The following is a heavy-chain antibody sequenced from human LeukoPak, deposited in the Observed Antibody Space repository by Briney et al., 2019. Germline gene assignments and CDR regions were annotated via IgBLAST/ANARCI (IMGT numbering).Heavy chain of an antibody. V-gene: IGHV3-23*01. Sequence: PGGSLRLSCSASGFNFNISAMSWVRQAPGRGLEWVSAITASGLSPFYTDSVKGRFTISRDNSKNTLYLQMNSLRAEDTAVYYCTTDGRSKIHTYCSSTSCSLNNLDYWGQGTLVTVSS. J-gene: IGHJ4*02. CDR1: GFNFNISA. D-gene: IGHD2-2*01. CDR2: ITASGLSP. CDR3: TTDGRSKIHTYCSSTSCSLNNLDY.